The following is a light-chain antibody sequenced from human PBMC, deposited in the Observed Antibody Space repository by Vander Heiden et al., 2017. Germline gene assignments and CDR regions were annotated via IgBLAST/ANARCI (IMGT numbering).Light chain of an antibody. Sequence: DIVMTQSPDSLAVSLGERATINFKSSQSVLYSSNNKNYLAWYQQKPGQPPKLLIYWASTRESGVPDRFSGSGSGTDFTLTISSLQAEDVAVYYCQQYYSTLRTFGQGTKLEIK. CDR3: QQYYSTLRT. V-gene: IGKV4-1*01. CDR1: QSVLYSSNNKNY. J-gene: IGKJ2*01. CDR2: WAS.